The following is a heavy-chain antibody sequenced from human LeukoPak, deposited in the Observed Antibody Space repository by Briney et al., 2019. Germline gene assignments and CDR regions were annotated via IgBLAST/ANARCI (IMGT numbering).Heavy chain of an antibody. V-gene: IGHV1-8*03. Sequence: ASVKVSCKGSGYTFTSYDINWVRQATGQGLEWMGWMNPNSGNTGYAQKFQGRVTITRNTSISTAYMELSSLRSEDTAVYYCARGGDSSSLVDYYYYYMDVWGKGTTVTVSS. CDR2: MNPNSGNT. CDR3: ARGGDSSSLVDYYYYYMDV. D-gene: IGHD6-6*01. CDR1: GYTFTSYD. J-gene: IGHJ6*03.